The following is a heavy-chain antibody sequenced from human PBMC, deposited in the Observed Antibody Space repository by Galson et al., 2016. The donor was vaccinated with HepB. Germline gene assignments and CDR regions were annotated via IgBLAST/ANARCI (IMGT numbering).Heavy chain of an antibody. J-gene: IGHJ4*02. V-gene: IGHV3-15*01. D-gene: IGHD2-15*01. Sequence: SLRLSCAASGFTFSHAWMSWVRQAPGKGLEWVGHIKNRAEGGTTDYAAPVKGRFYISRDDSEDTLYLQLNSLKTEDTAMYYCTTDLPAIGGQGFDFLGQGILVTVSS. CDR2: IKNRAEGGTT. CDR1: GFTFSHAW. CDR3: TTDLPAIGGQGFDF.